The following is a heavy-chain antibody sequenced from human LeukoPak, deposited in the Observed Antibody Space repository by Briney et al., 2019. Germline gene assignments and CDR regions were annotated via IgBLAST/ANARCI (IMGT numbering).Heavy chain of an antibody. Sequence: PSETLSLTCAVCGGSFSGYYWSWIRQPPGKGLKWSGEINHSGSTNYNPSLKSRVTISVDTSKNQFSLKLSSVTAADTAVYSCARGRYYGSGRYFYYWGKGTLVTVSS. CDR1: GGSFSGYY. CDR3: ARGRYYGSGRYFYY. V-gene: IGHV4-34*01. J-gene: IGHJ4*02. D-gene: IGHD3-10*01. CDR2: INHSGST.